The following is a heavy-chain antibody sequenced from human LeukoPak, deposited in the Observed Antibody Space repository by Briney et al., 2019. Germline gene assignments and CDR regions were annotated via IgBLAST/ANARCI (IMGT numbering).Heavy chain of an antibody. CDR1: GYTFSSHG. CDR2: IRHDGGDK. CDR3: VRWSGTYPLYYLDY. Sequence: SGGSLRLSCVTSGYTFSSHGLHWVRQAPGKGLECVASIRHDGGDKYYSESVKGRFTISKDNTKNTLFLYMNSLRPEDTAMYYCVRWSGTYPLYYLDYWGQGTLVTVSS. D-gene: IGHD1-26*01. J-gene: IGHJ4*02. V-gene: IGHV3-30*02.